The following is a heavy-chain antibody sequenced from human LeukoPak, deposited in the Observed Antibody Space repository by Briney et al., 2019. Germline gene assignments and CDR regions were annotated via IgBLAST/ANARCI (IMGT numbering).Heavy chain of an antibody. CDR1: GFSFSNYD. CDR2: ISITSRNI. CDR3: ARGGYTMIRADPFDI. J-gene: IGHJ3*02. Sequence: GGSLRLSCTASGFSFSNYDMNWVRQTPGKGLEWVSSISITSRNIYYADSAKGRFTVSRDNARASLYLQMNDLRAEDTARYHCARGGYTMIRADPFDIWGQGTMVTVSS. D-gene: IGHD3-22*01. V-gene: IGHV3-21*01.